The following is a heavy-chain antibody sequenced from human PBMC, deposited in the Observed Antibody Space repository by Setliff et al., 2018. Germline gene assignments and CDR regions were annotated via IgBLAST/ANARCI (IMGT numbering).Heavy chain of an antibody. CDR1: GFSFSRYE. V-gene: IGHV3-48*03. CDR2: THIDGITV. Sequence: GGSLRLSCAASGFSFSRYEMIWVRQAQGKGLEWVSKTHIDGITVYSDSVKGRSIIYRDNARNSLHLQMNSLRAEDTATYFCARRLPYYGMDVWGQGTTVTVSS. J-gene: IGHJ6*02. D-gene: IGHD2-15*01. CDR3: ARRLPYYGMDV.